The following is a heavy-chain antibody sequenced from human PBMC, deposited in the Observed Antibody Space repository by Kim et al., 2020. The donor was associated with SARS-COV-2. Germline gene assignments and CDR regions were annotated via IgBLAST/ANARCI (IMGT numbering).Heavy chain of an antibody. Sequence: GGSLRLSCAASGFTFSSYAMRWVRQAPGKGLEWVAAISGSGGNTYYADSVKGRFTISRDNSKNTLYLQMNSLRAEDTAVYYCANGYGGYDVYWYFDLWGRGTLVTVSS. J-gene: IGHJ2*01. CDR3: ANGYGGYDVYWYFDL. CDR1: GFTFSSYA. CDR2: ISGSGGNT. D-gene: IGHD3-3*01. V-gene: IGHV3-23*01.